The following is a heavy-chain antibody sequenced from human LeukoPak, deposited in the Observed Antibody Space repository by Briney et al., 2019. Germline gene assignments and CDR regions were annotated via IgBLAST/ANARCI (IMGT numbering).Heavy chain of an antibody. V-gene: IGHV3-74*01. D-gene: IGHD6-19*01. CDR1: GFTFNNYW. CDR2: INSDGSTT. CDR3: ASGSSGWYGEI. Sequence: GGSLRLSCAASGFTFNNYWMHWVRQAPGKGLVWVSRINSDGSTTNYVDSVKGRFTMSRDNAKNTLYLQMNSLRAEDTAVYHCASGSSGWYGEIWGQGTLVTVSS. J-gene: IGHJ4*02.